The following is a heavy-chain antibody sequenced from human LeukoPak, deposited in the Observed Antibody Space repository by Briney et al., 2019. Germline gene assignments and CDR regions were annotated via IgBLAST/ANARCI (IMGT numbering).Heavy chain of an antibody. CDR1: GGSISSGDYY. V-gene: IGHV4-30-4*08. D-gene: IGHD2-21*02. CDR3: ARVSDGDCPFDY. Sequence: SETLSLTCTVSGGSISSGDYYWSWIRQPPGKGLEWIGYIYYSGSTYYNPSLKSRVTISVDTSKNQFSLKLSSVTAADTAVYYCARVSDGDCPFDYWGQGTLVTVSS. CDR2: IYYSGST. J-gene: IGHJ4*02.